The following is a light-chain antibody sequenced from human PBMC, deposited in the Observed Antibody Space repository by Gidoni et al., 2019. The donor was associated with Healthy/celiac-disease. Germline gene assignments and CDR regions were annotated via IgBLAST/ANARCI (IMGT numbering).Light chain of an antibody. CDR1: QSVSSH. J-gene: IGKJ4*01. CDR2: DAS. Sequence: ESVLTQSPATLSLSPGERATLSCRASQSVSSHLAWYQQKPGQAPRLLIYDASNRATGLPARFSGSGSVTDFTLTISILYPEDFAVYYCQQRSNWPSLTFXGXTKVEIK. V-gene: IGKV3-11*01. CDR3: QQRSNWPSLT.